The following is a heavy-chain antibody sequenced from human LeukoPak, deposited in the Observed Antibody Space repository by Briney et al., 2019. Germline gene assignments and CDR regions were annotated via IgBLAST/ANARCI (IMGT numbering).Heavy chain of an antibody. D-gene: IGHD3-3*01. CDR1: GSIFTSYW. CDR3: ARRGLTIFGVVSWFDP. V-gene: IGHV5-51*01. CDR2: IYPGDSDT. Sequence: GASLEISCEGSGSIFTSYWIGWGRQLPGKGLEWMGIIYPGDSDTRYNPSLQGQVTISADKSISPAYLQWSSLKASDTAMYYCARRGLTIFGVVSWFDPWGQGTLVTVSS. J-gene: IGHJ5*02.